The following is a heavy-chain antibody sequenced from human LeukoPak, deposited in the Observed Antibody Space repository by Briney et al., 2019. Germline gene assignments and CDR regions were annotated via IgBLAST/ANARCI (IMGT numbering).Heavy chain of an antibody. D-gene: IGHD6-13*01. V-gene: IGHV3-23*01. CDR3: AKASPCSSTWYSPNFDY. CDR1: GLTFSSYA. CDR2: ISGSGGST. J-gene: IGHJ4*02. Sequence: GGSLRLSCAASGLTFSSYAINWVRQAPGKGLEWVSVISGSGGSTYYADSVKGRFTISRDNSQDTLYLQMNSLRAEDTAIYYCAKASPCSSTWYSPNFDYWGQGALVTVSS.